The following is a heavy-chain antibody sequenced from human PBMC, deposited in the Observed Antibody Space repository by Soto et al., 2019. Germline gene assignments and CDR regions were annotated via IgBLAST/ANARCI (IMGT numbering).Heavy chain of an antibody. CDR1: EFSFIDHY. Sequence: LSLSCAASEFSFIDHYMTWIRQAPGKGLELLSYISGTTGYTKYADSVKGRFTISRDNAKNSLYLQMNSLRAEDTAVYFCARVDSDSRGYYLQNWGQGTLVTVSS. CDR3: ARVDSDSRGYYLQN. V-gene: IGHV3-11*06. J-gene: IGHJ4*02. CDR2: ISGTTGYT. D-gene: IGHD3-22*01.